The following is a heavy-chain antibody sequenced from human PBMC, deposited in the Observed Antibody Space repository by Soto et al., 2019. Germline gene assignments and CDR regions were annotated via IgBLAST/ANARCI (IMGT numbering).Heavy chain of an antibody. CDR1: GGSISSGGYY. J-gene: IGHJ3*02. D-gene: IGHD2-15*01. V-gene: IGHV4-31*03. Sequence: SETLSLTCTVSGGSISSGGYYWSWIRQHPGKGLEWIGYIYYSGSTYYNPSLKSRVTISVDTSKNQSSLKLSSVTAADTAVYYCARVRLNCSGGSCYSDAFDIWGQGTMVTVSS. CDR2: IYYSGST. CDR3: ARVRLNCSGGSCYSDAFDI.